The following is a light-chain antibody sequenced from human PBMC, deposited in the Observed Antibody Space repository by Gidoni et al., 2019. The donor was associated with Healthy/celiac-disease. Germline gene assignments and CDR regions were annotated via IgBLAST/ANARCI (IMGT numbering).Light chain of an antibody. CDR2: DAS. CDR3: QQRSNWLWT. V-gene: IGKV3-11*01. J-gene: IGKJ1*01. Sequence: EIVLTQSPATLSLSPGERATLSCRASQSVSSYLAWYQQKPGQAPRLLIYDASNSATGIPARFSGSRSGTDFTLTISSLEPEDFAVYYCQQRSNWLWTFGQGTKVEIK. CDR1: QSVSSY.